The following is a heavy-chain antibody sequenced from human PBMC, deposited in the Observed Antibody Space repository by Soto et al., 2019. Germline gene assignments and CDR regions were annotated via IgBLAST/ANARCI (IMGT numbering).Heavy chain of an antibody. D-gene: IGHD3-16*01. Sequence: SETLSLTCAVPGASISSGNWWSWVRQSPGKGLEWIGEIYHSGSTNHNPSLKSRVIISVDKSRNQFSLKLSSVTAADTAVYFCASHRGNTFGPYDDWGQGTQVTVSS. CDR3: ASHRGNTFGPYDD. CDR1: GASISSGNW. CDR2: IYHSGST. J-gene: IGHJ4*01. V-gene: IGHV4-4*02.